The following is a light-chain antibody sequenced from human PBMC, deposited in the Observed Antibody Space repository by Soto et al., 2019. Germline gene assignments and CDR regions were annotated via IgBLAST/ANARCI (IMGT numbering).Light chain of an antibody. V-gene: IGKV3-15*01. CDR2: GAS. CDR1: QSVNSN. J-gene: IGKJ1*01. CDR3: QQYNDWPPRT. Sequence: EIVMTQSPATLSVSPGERATLSCRASQSVNSNLARDQQKPGQAPRLLIYGASTRATAIPARFSGSGPGTEFTLTISSLQSEDFAVYYWQQYNDWPPRTFGQGTKVEIK.